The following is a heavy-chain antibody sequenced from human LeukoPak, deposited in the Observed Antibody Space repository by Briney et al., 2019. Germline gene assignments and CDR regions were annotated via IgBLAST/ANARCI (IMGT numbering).Heavy chain of an antibody. Sequence: ASVKVSCKASGYTFTSYGISWVRQAPGQGLEWMGWISAYNGNTNYAQKLQGRVTMTTDTSTSTAYMELRSLRSDDTAVYYCASLRDYCNHYYFDYWGQGTLVTVSS. CDR2: ISAYNGNT. V-gene: IGHV1-18*01. D-gene: IGHD4-11*01. CDR1: GYTFTSYG. J-gene: IGHJ4*02. CDR3: ASLRDYCNHYYFDY.